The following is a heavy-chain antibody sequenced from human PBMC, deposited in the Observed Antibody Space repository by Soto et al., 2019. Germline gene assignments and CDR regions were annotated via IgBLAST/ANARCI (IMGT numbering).Heavy chain of an antibody. D-gene: IGHD2-8*01. Sequence: PGGSLRLSCAASGFTFSSYGMHWVRQAPGKGLEWVAVISYDGSNKYYADSVKGRFTISRDNSKNTLYLQMNSLRAEDTAVYYCAKVQWPSPYYYYGMDVWGQGTTVTVSS. CDR1: GFTFSSYG. V-gene: IGHV3-30*18. CDR3: AKVQWPSPYYYYGMDV. J-gene: IGHJ6*02. CDR2: ISYDGSNK.